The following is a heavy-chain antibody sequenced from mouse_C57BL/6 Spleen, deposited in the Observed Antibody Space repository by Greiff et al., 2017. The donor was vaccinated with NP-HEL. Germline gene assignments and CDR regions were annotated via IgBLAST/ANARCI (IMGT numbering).Heavy chain of an antibody. CDR3: THPHYYGSPHDYYAMDY. Sequence: EVQLQQSGTVLARPGASVKMSCKTSGYTFTSYWMHWVKQRPGQGLEWIGAIYPGNSDTSYNQKFKGKAKLTAGTSASTAYMELSSLTNEDSAVYYCTHPHYYGSPHDYYAMDYWGQGTSVTVSS. D-gene: IGHD1-1*01. CDR2: IYPGNSDT. V-gene: IGHV1-5*01. J-gene: IGHJ4*01. CDR1: GYTFTSYW.